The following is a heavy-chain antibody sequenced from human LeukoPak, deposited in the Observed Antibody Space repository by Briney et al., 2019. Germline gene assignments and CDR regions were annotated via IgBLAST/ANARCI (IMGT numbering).Heavy chain of an antibody. Sequence: ASVKVSCKASGYTFTSYDINWVRQAPGQGLEWMGLINPDGGSTRFAQKFQGRVTLTRDMSTSTVYMELRSLRSEDTAVYYCAREGYGAGVKYGMDVWGQGTTVTVSS. CDR1: GYTFTSYD. CDR3: AREGYGAGVKYGMDV. CDR2: INPDGGST. V-gene: IGHV1-46*01. D-gene: IGHD3-10*01. J-gene: IGHJ6*02.